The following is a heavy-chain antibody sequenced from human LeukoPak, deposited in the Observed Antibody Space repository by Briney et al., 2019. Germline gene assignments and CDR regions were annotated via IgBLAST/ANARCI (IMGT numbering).Heavy chain of an antibody. J-gene: IGHJ4*02. V-gene: IGHV4-59*01. D-gene: IGHD3-22*01. CDR2: IYYSGNT. CDR3: ARGLTSSGLRFDY. Sequence: SETLSLTCTVSGGSINNYYWTWIRQPPGKGLEWIGYIYYSGNTNYNRSLKSRVTVSVDKSKNQFSLKLSSVTAADTAVYYCARGLTSSGLRFDYWGQGTLVTVSS. CDR1: GGSINNYY.